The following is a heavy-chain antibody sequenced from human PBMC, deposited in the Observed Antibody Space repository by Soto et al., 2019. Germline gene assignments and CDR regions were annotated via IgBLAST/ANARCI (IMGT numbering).Heavy chain of an antibody. CDR3: ARSEIKGPIDY. CDR1: GWFLNRGNDYWGYY. J-gene: IGHJ4*02. V-gene: IGHV4-31*03. Sequence: SETLSLSCPVSGWFLNRGNDYWGYYWSWIRQHPGKGLEWIGYIYYSGTTYYNPSLKSRVTMSVDTSKNQFSLKLTSVTAADTVVYYCARSEIKGPIDYWGQGTLVTVSS. CDR2: IYYSGTT.